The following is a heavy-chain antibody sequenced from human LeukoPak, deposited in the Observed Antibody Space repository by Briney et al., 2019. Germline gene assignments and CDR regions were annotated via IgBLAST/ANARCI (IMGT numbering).Heavy chain of an antibody. Sequence: GGSLRLSCAASGFTFSSYWMHWVRQAPGKGLVWVSRINSDGSSTNYADSVKGRFTISRDNAKNTLYLQMNSLRAEDTAMYYCARAVYYSNYLGYWGEGTLVTVS. J-gene: IGHJ4*01. D-gene: IGHD3-10*01. CDR3: ARAVYYSNYLGY. CDR2: INSDGSST. CDR1: GFTFSSYW. V-gene: IGHV3-74*01.